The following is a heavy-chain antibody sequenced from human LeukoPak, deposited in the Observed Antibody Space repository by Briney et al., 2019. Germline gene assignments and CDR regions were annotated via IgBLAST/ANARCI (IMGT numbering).Heavy chain of an antibody. J-gene: IGHJ1*01. CDR1: GFTFSSYG. D-gene: IGHD4-17*01. Sequence: PGGSLRLSCAASGFTFSSYGMHGVRQAPGKGLEWGAFIPYDVSNKYYADSVKGRFTISRDNSKNPLYLQMNSLRAEDTAVYYCAKGVYGDYVRYFQHWGQGTMVTVSS. CDR2: IPYDVSNK. V-gene: IGHV3-30*02. CDR3: AKGVYGDYVRYFQH.